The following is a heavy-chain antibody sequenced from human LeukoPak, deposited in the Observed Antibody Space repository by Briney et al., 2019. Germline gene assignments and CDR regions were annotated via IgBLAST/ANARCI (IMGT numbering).Heavy chain of an antibody. CDR3: VREIYDPKGGTVNY. Sequence: GGSLRLSCAASGFTFSSYSMNWVRQAPGKGLEWVSVIYSGGSTYYADSVKGRFTISRDNSKNTLYLQMNSLRAEDTAVYYCVREIYDPKGGTVNYWGQGTLVTVSS. CDR1: GFTFSSYS. D-gene: IGHD3-22*01. V-gene: IGHV3-53*01. J-gene: IGHJ4*02. CDR2: IYSGGST.